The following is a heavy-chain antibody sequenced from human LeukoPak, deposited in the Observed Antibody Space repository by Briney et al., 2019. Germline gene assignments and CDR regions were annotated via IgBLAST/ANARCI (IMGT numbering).Heavy chain of an antibody. CDR2: INQDGSEK. D-gene: IGHD1-26*01. CDR3: ARGEVGATRGAPFDY. CDR1: GFTFSSYW. V-gene: IGHV3-7*03. Sequence: GGSLRLSCAASGFTFSSYWMSWVRQAPGKGLEWVSNINQDGSEKYYVDSVKGRFTISRDNAKNSLYLKINSLGAEATAVYYCARGEVGATRGAPFDYWSQGTLVTVSS. J-gene: IGHJ4*01.